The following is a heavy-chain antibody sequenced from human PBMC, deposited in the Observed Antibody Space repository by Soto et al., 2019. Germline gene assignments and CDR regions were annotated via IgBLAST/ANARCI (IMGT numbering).Heavy chain of an antibody. CDR2: IYYSGST. CDR3: ERFRAETDNFAY. V-gene: IGHV4-59*12. CDR1: GGSISSYY. J-gene: IGHJ4*02. Sequence: SETLSLTCTVSGGSISSYYWSWIRQSPGKGLEWIGYIYYSGSTNYNPSLKSRVTISVDKSKNQFSLKLSSVTAADTAVYYCERFRAETDNFAYWSRGTLVTVSS.